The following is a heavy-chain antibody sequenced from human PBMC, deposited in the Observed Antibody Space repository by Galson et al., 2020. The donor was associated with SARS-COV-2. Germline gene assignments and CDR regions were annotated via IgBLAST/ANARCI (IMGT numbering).Heavy chain of an antibody. J-gene: IGHJ6*02. CDR1: GGSFSSNY. D-gene: IGHD4-17*01. CDR2: IHYSGST. V-gene: IGHV4-59*01. Sequence: SETLSLTCTVSGGSFSSNYWNWIRQPPGKGLEWIGNIHYSGSTDYNTSLESRVTISIDTSKNQFSLKLRSVTAADTAVYYCVGLGVGDYYYYYGMDVWGQGTTVTVSS. CDR3: VGLGVGDYYYYYGMDV.